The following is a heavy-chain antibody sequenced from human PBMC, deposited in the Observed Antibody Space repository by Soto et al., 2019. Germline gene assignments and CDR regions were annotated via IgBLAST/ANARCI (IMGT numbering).Heavy chain of an antibody. V-gene: IGHV5-51*01. J-gene: IGHJ3*02. Sequence: GESLKISCQGSGNSFTRSWIGWVRQMPGKGLECMGIIYPADSDTRYSPSIQGQVTISADKSTSTAYLQRSSLKASDTAIYYCARREFGGDGFDIWGQGTMVTVSS. CDR1: GNSFTRSW. CDR3: ARREFGGDGFDI. CDR2: IYPADSDT. D-gene: IGHD2-15*01.